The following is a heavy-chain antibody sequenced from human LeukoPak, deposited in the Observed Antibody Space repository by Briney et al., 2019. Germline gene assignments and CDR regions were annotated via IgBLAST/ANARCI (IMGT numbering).Heavy chain of an antibody. J-gene: IGHJ4*02. CDR1: GFTFSSYS. D-gene: IGHD3-22*01. V-gene: IGHV3-21*01. CDR2: ISSSSSYI. CDR3: ARVGYYYDSSGYYHAEYYFDY. Sequence: GGSLRLSCAASGFTFSSYSMNWVRQAPGKGLEWVSSISSSSSYIYYADSVKGRFTISRDNAKNSLYLQMNSLRAEDTAVYYCARVGYYYDSSGYYHAEYYFDYWGQGTLVTVSS.